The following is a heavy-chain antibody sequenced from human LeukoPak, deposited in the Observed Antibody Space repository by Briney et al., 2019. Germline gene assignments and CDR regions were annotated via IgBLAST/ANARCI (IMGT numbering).Heavy chain of an antibody. CDR2: IKKDGSEK. CDR1: GFTSSSYW. V-gene: IGHV3-7*03. D-gene: IGHD6-13*01. J-gene: IGHJ4*02. Sequence: GGSLRLSCAASGFTSSSYWMSWVRQAPGKGLEWVANIKKDGSEKYYVDSVKGRFTISRDNAKNSLYLQMNSLRGEDTAVYYCARGLYSSTTYYFDYWGQGTLVTVSS. CDR3: ARGLYSSTTYYFDY.